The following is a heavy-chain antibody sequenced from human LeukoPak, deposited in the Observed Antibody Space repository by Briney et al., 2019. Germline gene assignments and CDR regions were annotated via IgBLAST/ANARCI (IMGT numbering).Heavy chain of an antibody. CDR1: GYTFVRYG. Sequence: ASVKVSCKASGYTFVRYGISWVRQAPGQGLEWMGWISAYNGKTNYAQKFQGRVTMTTDTSTSTAYMELRGLRSDDTAVYYCAREGYCSTTTCFEYYYSGVDVWGQGTTVTVSS. CDR3: AREGYCSTTTCFEYYYSGVDV. CDR2: ISAYNGKT. D-gene: IGHD2-2*01. J-gene: IGHJ6*02. V-gene: IGHV1-18*01.